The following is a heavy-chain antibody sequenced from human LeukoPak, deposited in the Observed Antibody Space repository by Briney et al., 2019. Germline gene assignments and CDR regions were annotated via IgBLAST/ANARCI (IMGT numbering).Heavy chain of an antibody. CDR2: IYYSGST. Sequence: KPSETLSLTCTVSGGSISSYYWSWIRQPPGKGLEWIGYIYYSGSTYYNPSLKSRVTMSVDTSKNQFSLKLSSVTAADTAVYYCARCGWDGYNKYYFDYWGQGTLVTVSS. V-gene: IGHV4-59*12. D-gene: IGHD5-24*01. J-gene: IGHJ4*02. CDR3: ARCGWDGYNKYYFDY. CDR1: GGSISSYY.